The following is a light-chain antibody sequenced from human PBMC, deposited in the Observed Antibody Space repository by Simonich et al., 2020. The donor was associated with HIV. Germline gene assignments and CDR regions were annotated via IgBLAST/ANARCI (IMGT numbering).Light chain of an antibody. J-gene: IGKJ2*01. CDR2: AAS. CDR3: QQSYSNPRT. CDR1: QSISSY. Sequence: DIQMTQSPSSLSASVGDRVTITCRASQSISSYLNWYHQKPGKAPKLLMYAASSLQSGVPSRFSGSGSGTDFTLTISSLQPEDFATYYCQQSYSNPRTFGQGTKLEIK. V-gene: IGKV1-39*01.